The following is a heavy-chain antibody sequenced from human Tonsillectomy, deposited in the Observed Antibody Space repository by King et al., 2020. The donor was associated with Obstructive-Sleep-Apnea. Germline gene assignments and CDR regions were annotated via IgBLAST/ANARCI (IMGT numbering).Heavy chain of an antibody. CDR3: ARQVTYGSHYYFDF. CDR2: IYPGDSDT. D-gene: IGHD3-10*01. V-gene: IGHV5-51*01. Sequence: QLVQSGAEVKKPGESLKISCKGSEYNFSTYWIGWVRQTPGKGLEWMGIIYPGDSDTTYSPSFQGQVTISADKSINTAFLQWSSLKASDSAMYYCARQVTYGSHYYFDFWGQGTLVTVSS. J-gene: IGHJ4*02. CDR1: EYNFSTYW.